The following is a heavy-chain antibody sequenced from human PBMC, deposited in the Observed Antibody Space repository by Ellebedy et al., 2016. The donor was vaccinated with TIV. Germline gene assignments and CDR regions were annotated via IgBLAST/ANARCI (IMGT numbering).Heavy chain of an antibody. V-gene: IGHV4-59*08. CDR3: ARLGDYYDSSGYLYYFDY. J-gene: IGHJ4*02. Sequence: MPSETLSLTCTVPGGSISSYYWSWIRQPPGKGLEWIGYIYYSGSTNYNPSLKSRVTISVDTSKNQFSLKLSSVTAADTAVYYCARLGDYYDSSGYLYYFDYWGQGTLVTVSS. CDR2: IYYSGST. CDR1: GGSISSYY. D-gene: IGHD3-22*01.